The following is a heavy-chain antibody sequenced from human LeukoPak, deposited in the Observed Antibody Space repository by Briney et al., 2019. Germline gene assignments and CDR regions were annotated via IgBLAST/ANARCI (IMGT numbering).Heavy chain of an antibody. CDR2: LSGNGGNQ. Sequence: PGGSLRLSCAASGFTFSSYAMNWVRQAPGKGLEWFSGLSGNGGNQYYADSVKGRFTISRDNSKNTLFLQMNSLRAEDTAIYYCARDPNGSGPDFDCWGQGTLVTVSS. CDR1: GFTFSSYA. D-gene: IGHD3-10*01. J-gene: IGHJ4*02. V-gene: IGHV3-23*01. CDR3: ARDPNGSGPDFDC.